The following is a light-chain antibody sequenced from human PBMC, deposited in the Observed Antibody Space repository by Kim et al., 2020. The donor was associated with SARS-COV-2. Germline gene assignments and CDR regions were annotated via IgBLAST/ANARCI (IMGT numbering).Light chain of an antibody. J-gene: IGLJ2*01. Sequence: TITSTCSANNGAVTSGLCRYWHQPKTGQAPRILIYDTRNTRSSTPARFSGSLLGAKAALTLSGAEDEDEDDYYCSLSYIGVVIFGGGTKVTVL. CDR1: NGAVTSGLC. CDR3: SLSYIGVVI. CDR2: DTR. V-gene: IGLV7-46*01.